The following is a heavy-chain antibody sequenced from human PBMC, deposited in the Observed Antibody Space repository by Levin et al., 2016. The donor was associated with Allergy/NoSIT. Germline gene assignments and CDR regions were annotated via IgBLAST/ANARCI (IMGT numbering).Heavy chain of an antibody. D-gene: IGHD3-3*01. CDR2: IKSETDGGTT. V-gene: IGHV3-15*01. CDR3: STTIFGVGGMDV. Sequence: GESLKISCAASGFTVTNAWMSWVRQAPGKGLEWVARIKSETDGGTTDYAAPVKGRFTISRDVSKSTLCLQMNSLKTEDTAMYYCSTTIFGVGGMDVWGQGTTVTVSS. CDR1: GFTVTNAW. J-gene: IGHJ6*02.